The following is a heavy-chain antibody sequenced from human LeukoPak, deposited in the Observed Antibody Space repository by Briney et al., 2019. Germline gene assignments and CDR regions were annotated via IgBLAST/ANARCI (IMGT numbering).Heavy chain of an antibody. Sequence: SETLSLNCTVSGGSVSSYYWSWIRQPPGKGLEWIGYIYYSGSTNYNPSLKSRVTISVDTSKNQFSLKLSSVTAADTAVYYCARGPTRNYFDYWGRGTLVTVSS. CDR1: GGSVSSYY. V-gene: IGHV4-59*02. CDR2: IYYSGST. CDR3: ARGPTRNYFDY. J-gene: IGHJ4*02.